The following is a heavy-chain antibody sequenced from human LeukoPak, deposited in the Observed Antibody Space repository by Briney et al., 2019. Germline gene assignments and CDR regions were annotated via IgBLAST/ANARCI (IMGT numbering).Heavy chain of an antibody. CDR2: INHSGST. CDR3: ARSSYSSGWQSKTAEYFQH. Sequence: SETLSLTCAVYGGSFSGYYWSWIRQPPGKGLEWIGEINHSGSTNYNPSLKSRVTISVDTSKNQFSLKLSSVTAADTAAYYCARSSYSSGWQSKTAEYFQHWGQGTLVTVSS. D-gene: IGHD6-19*01. CDR1: GGSFSGYY. J-gene: IGHJ1*01. V-gene: IGHV4-34*01.